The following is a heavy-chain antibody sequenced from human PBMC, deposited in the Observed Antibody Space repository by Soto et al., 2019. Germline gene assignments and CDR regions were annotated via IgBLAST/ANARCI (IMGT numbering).Heavy chain of an antibody. D-gene: IGHD2-21*02. Sequence: SRTLSLTCTASGDSISSDYYHWTWIRQSPGKGMEWIGYIHHSGSILYNPSLKSRVTISVDTSKYQFSLHLTSVTAADMAVYFCAREDDGGDSLDVWGQGTTVTVSS. J-gene: IGHJ6*02. CDR1: GDSISSDYYH. CDR2: IHHSGSI. V-gene: IGHV4-30-4*08. CDR3: AREDDGGDSLDV.